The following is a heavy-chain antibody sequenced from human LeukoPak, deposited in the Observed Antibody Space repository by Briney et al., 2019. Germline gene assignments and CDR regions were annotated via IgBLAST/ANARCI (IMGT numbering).Heavy chain of an antibody. V-gene: IGHV4-59*01. CDR2: IYYSGST. CDR3: VRGVRGHSSGWYYNWFDP. D-gene: IGHD6-19*01. J-gene: IGHJ5*02. CDR1: GGSISSYY. Sequence: SETLSLTCTVSGGSISSYYWSWIRQPPGKGLEWIGYIYYSGSTNYNPSLKSRVTISVDTSKNQFSLKLSSVTAADTAVYYCVRGVRGHSSGWYYNWFDPWGQGTLVTVSS.